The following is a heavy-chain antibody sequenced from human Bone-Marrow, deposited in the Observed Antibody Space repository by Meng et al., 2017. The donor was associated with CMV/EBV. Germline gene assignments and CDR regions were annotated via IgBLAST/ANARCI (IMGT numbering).Heavy chain of an antibody. V-gene: IGHV3-30*02. CDR3: AKSGQLKAGDYFDY. J-gene: IGHJ4*02. CDR2: IRYDGSNK. CDR1: GFTFSSYA. D-gene: IGHD5-18*01. Sequence: GGSLRLSCAASGFTFSSYAMSWVRQAPGKGLEWVAFIRYDGSNKYYADSVKGRFTISRDNSKNTLYLQMNSLRAEDTAVYYCAKSGQLKAGDYFDYWGQGTLVTVSS.